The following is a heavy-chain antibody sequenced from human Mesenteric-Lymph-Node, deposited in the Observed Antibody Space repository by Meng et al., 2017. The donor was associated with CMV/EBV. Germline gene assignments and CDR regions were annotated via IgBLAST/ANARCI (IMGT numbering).Heavy chain of an antibody. Sequence: GESLKISCAASGFTFSSYAMSWVRQAPGKGLEWVSVISGSGDNTYYADSVNGRFTISRDNSKNTLYLQMNSLRAEDTAVYYCAKSPGDTLYYFHYWGQGTLVTVSS. D-gene: IGHD7-27*01. J-gene: IGHJ4*02. CDR3: AKSPGDTLYYFHY. V-gene: IGHV3-23*01. CDR2: ISGSGDNT. CDR1: GFTFSSYA.